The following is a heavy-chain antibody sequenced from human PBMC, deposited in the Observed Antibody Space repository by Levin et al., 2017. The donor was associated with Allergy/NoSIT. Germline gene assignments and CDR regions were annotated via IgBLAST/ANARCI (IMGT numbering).Heavy chain of an antibody. J-gene: IGHJ4*02. V-gene: IGHV4-4*02. D-gene: IGHD4-17*01. CDR1: GGSISSSNW. CDR3: AKSPGDYGDYAFDC. CDR2: IYHSGRT. Sequence: GSLRLSCAVSGGSISSSNWWSWVRQPPRKGLEWIGEIYHSGRTNYNPSLKSRVTISVDTSTNQFSLKLNSVTAADTAVYYCAKSPGDYGDYAFDCWGQGTLVTVSS.